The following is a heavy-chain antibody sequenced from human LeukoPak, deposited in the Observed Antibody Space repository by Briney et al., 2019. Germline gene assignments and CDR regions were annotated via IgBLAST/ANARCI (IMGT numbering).Heavy chain of an antibody. CDR1: GGSISSSSYY. V-gene: IGHV4-39*07. Sequence: SETLSLTCTVSGGSISSSSYYWGWIRQPPGKGLESIGSIYYSGSTYYNPSLKSRVTISVDTSKNQFSLKLSSVTAADTAVYYCARAEYYGSDPYYYYYYYMDVWGKGTTVTVSS. CDR3: ARAEYYGSDPYYYYYYYMDV. J-gene: IGHJ6*03. CDR2: IYYSGST. D-gene: IGHD3-10*01.